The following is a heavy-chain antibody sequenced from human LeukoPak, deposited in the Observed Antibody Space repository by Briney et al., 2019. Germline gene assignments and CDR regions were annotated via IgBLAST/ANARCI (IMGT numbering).Heavy chain of an antibody. CDR3: ARDRHVPGLYYYYMDV. V-gene: IGHV3-48*01. D-gene: IGHD6-6*01. J-gene: IGHJ6*03. Sequence: PGGSLRLSCEGSGFSLSAYNMNWVRQAPGKGLESVSYISSSSATIFYADSVKGRFTISRDNAKNSLYLQMNSLRPEDTAVYFCARDRHVPGLYYYYMDVWGKGITVTVSS. CDR2: ISSSSATI. CDR1: GFSLSAYN.